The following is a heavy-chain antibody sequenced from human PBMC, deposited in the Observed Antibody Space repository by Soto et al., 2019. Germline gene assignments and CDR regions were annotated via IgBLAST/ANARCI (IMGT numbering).Heavy chain of an antibody. J-gene: IGHJ4*02. CDR1: GFTLNNCW. V-gene: IGHV3-74*01. CDR2: INNDGSST. Sequence: GGSLRLSCASSGFTLNNCWMHWVREAPGKGLVWVSRINNDGSSTAYADPVKGRFTISRDNAKNTLYLQMNSLRAEDTAIYYCARDLGGPDYWGQGTLVTVSS. D-gene: IGHD3-16*01. CDR3: ARDLGGPDY.